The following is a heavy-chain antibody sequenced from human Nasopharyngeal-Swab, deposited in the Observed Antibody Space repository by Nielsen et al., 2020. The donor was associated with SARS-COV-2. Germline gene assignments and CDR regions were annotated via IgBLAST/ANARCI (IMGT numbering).Heavy chain of an antibody. V-gene: IGHV3-53*01. CDR2: IYSRGET. J-gene: IGHJ4*01. Sequence: GESLKISCAASGFSFNNYGMHWVRQAPGKGLEWVAVIYSRGETHYTDSVRGRSTISRDNSKNMVNLQLNSLRAEDTAVYYCARMDFIASRDYWGQGTLVTVSS. D-gene: IGHD6-13*01. CDR3: ARMDFIASRDY. CDR1: GFSFNNYG.